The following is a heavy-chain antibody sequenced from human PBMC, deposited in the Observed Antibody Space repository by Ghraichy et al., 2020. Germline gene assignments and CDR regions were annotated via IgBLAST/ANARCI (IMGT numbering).Heavy chain of an antibody. V-gene: IGHV4-38-2*02. CDR2: IYHSGST. CDR3: ARDRGYYTSDY. CDR1: GYSISSGYY. Sequence: SETLSLTCAVSGYSISSGYYWGWIRQPPGEGLEWIGSIYHSGSTYYNPSLKSRVTISVDTSKNQISLKLSSVTAADTAVYYCARDRGYYTSDYWGQGTLVTVSS. J-gene: IGHJ4*02. D-gene: IGHD3-3*01.